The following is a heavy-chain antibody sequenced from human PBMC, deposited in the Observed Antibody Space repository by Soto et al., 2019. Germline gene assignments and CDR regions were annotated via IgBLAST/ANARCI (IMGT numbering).Heavy chain of an antibody. CDR2: INHSGST. J-gene: IGHJ6*02. D-gene: IGHD3-16*02. V-gene: IGHV4-34*01. Sequence: SETLSLTCAVYGWSFSGYYWSWIRQPPGKGLEWIGEINHSGSTNYNPSLKSRFTISVDRSKNQFSLNLSSVTAADTAVYYCVSIDIMSTFGLVIVRRGVYVRGQGTTVTV. CDR3: VSIDIMSTFGLVIVRRGVYV. CDR1: GWSFSGYY.